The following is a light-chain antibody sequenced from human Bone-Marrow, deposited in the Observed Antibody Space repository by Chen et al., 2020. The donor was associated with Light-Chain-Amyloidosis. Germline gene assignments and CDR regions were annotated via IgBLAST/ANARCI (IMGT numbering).Light chain of an antibody. Sequence: QSALTQPASVSGSPGQSITISCTGTSSDVGGDNHVSWYQQHPDKAPKLMIYEVTNRPSWVTDRFSGSKCDSTASLTISALPTEDEADYFCSSYTSTNTLGFGSGTRVTVL. J-gene: IGLJ1*01. CDR2: EVT. V-gene: IGLV2-14*01. CDR1: SSDVGGDNH. CDR3: SSYTSTNTLG.